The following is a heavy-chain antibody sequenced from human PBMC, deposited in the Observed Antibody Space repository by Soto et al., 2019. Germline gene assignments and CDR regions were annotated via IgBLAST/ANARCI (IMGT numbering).Heavy chain of an antibody. CDR2: ISAYNGNT. CDR3: ASDHIVVVPAAQFYYYMDV. D-gene: IGHD2-2*01. Sequence: ASVKVSCKASGYTFTSYGISWVRQAPGQGLEWKGWISAYNGNTNYAQKLQGRVTMTTDTSTSTAYMELRSLRSDDTAVYYCASDHIVVVPAAQFYYYMDVWGKGTTVTVSS. CDR1: GYTFTSYG. J-gene: IGHJ6*03. V-gene: IGHV1-18*01.